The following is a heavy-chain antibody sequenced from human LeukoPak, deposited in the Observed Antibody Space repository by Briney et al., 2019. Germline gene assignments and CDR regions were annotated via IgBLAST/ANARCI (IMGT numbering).Heavy chain of an antibody. Sequence: PSETLSLTCTVSGDSIRSSNYYWGWIRQPPGKGLEWIGSIFYSGVTYSNPSLKSRVTISVDTSKNQFSLKLSSVTAADTAVYYCARQQGGHLTGYYGAWFDPWGQGTLVTVSS. CDR1: GDSIRSSNYY. D-gene: IGHD3-9*01. CDR3: ARQQGGHLTGYYGAWFDP. V-gene: IGHV4-39*01. CDR2: IFYSGVT. J-gene: IGHJ5*02.